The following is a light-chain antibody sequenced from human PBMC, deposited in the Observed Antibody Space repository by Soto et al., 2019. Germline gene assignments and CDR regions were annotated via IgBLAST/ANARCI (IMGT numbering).Light chain of an antibody. J-gene: IGKJ2*01. V-gene: IGKV1-33*01. Sequence: DIQMTQSPSSLSASVGDRVTITCQASQDITKSLNWYQQKPGKAPKLLIYIASNLERGVPSRFSGRGSGTHFSLTISSLQPADFATYFCQQYDSVPYTFGQGTKVAIK. CDR3: QQYDSVPYT. CDR1: QDITKS. CDR2: IAS.